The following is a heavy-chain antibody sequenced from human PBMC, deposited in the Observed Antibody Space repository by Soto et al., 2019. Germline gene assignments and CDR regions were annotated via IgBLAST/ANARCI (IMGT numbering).Heavy chain of an antibody. Sequence: GGSLRLSCAASGFTFSSYAMSWVRQAPGKGLEWVSVISGSGGSTYNAHPVKGRVTISRDNSKNTLYLQMNSLRAEDTAVYYCAKTLTIGDFDYWGQGTLVTVSS. CDR1: GFTFSSYA. J-gene: IGHJ4*02. V-gene: IGHV3-23*01. CDR3: AKTLTIGDFDY. D-gene: IGHD7-27*01. CDR2: ISGSGGST.